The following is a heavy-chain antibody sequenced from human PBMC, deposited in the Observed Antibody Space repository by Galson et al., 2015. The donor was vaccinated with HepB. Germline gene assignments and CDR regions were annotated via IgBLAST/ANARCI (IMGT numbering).Heavy chain of an antibody. J-gene: IGHJ4*02. Sequence: SLRLSCAAFGFTFSSYNMHWVRQAPVKGLEWVAIISPDGNTIYYADSVRGRFTISRDNSKSTLFLQVDSLRPEDTAVYYCARDFKWNYDYWGQGTLVTVSS. CDR3: ARDFKWNYDY. D-gene: IGHD1-26*01. V-gene: IGHV3-30-3*01. CDR2: ISPDGNTI. CDR1: GFTFSSYN.